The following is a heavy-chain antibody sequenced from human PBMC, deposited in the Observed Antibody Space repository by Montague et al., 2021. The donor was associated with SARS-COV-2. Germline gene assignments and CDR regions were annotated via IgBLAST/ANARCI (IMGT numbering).Heavy chain of an antibody. Sequence: SETLSLTCSVSGDSITNHYWSWIRQPAGKGLEWIGRMHFTGKTNFSPFFSSRLTMSTNTSKNQFSLKLTSVTAADTAIYFCARDRFDFGAGRQGTIDFWGQGTLVTVSS. CDR1: GDSITNHY. D-gene: IGHD3-10*01. CDR3: ARDRFDFGAGRQGTIDF. CDR2: MHFTGKT. J-gene: IGHJ4*02. V-gene: IGHV4-4*07.